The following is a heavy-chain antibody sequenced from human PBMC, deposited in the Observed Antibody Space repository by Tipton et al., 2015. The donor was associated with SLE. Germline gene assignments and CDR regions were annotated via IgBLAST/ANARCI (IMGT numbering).Heavy chain of an antibody. Sequence: TLSLTCAVDGASFSDYYWSWIRQPPGKGLEWIGEINHSGSTNYNPSLKSRVTISVDTSKNQFSLKVSSVTATDTAVYYCAREGIAAAGLWGQGTLVTVSS. CDR3: AREGIAAAGL. CDR2: INHSGST. J-gene: IGHJ4*02. V-gene: IGHV4-34*01. D-gene: IGHD6-13*01. CDR1: GASFSDYY.